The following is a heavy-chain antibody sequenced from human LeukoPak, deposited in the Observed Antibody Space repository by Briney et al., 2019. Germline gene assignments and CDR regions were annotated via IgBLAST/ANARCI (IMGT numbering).Heavy chain of an antibody. CDR2: IYYSGST. V-gene: IGHV4-59*01. D-gene: IGHD1-26*01. J-gene: IGHJ6*04. CDR3: ARVGRGIWGLDV. CDR1: GGSISSYY. Sequence: SETLSLTCTVSGGSISSYYWSWIRQPPGKGLEWIGYIYYSGSTNYNPSLKSRVTISVDTSKNQFSLKLSSVTAADTAVYYCARVGRGIWGLDVWGKGTTVTISS.